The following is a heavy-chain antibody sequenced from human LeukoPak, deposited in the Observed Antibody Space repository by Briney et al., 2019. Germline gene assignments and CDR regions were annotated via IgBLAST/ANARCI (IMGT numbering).Heavy chain of an antibody. CDR3: ARQSYDILTGYLGNIDY. V-gene: IGHV5-51*01. Sequence: GESLKISCKGSGYIFTSYWIGWVRQMPGKGLEWMGIIYPGDSDTRYSPSFQGQVTISADKSISTAYLQWSSLKASDTAMYFCARQSYDILTGYLGNIDYWGQGTLVTVSS. J-gene: IGHJ4*02. D-gene: IGHD3-9*01. CDR2: IYPGDSDT. CDR1: GYIFTSYW.